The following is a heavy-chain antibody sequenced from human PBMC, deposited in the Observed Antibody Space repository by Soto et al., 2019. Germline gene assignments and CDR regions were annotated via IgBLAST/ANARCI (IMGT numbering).Heavy chain of an antibody. V-gene: IGHV4-39*01. CDR1: GGSISSSSYY. CDR3: ARLGDCTNGVCFPPYNWFDP. J-gene: IGHJ5*02. Sequence: SETLSLTCTVSGGSISSSSYYWGWIRQPPGKGLEWIGSIYYSGSTYYNPSLKSRVTISVDTSKNQFSLKLSSVTAADTAVYYCARLGDCTNGVCFPPYNWFDPWGQGTLVTVSS. CDR2: IYYSGST. D-gene: IGHD2-8*01.